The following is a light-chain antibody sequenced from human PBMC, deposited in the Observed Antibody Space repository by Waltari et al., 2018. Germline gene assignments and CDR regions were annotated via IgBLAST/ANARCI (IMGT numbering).Light chain of an antibody. CDR3: QQLIHYLWT. Sequence: DIQLTQSPSFLSASVGDRVTITCRASQGINSYLAWYQQKPGKAPELLIYSASTLQSGVPSRFSASGSGTEFTLTISSLQPEDFATYHCQQLIHYLWTFGQGTKVEI. CDR1: QGINSY. J-gene: IGKJ1*01. V-gene: IGKV1-9*01. CDR2: SAS.